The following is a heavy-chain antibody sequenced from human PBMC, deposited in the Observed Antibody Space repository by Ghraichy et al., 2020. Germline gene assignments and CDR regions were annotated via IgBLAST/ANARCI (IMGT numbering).Heavy chain of an antibody. D-gene: IGHD6-13*01. J-gene: IGHJ4*02. CDR1: GFTFSSYA. Sequence: GGSLRLSCAASGFTFSSYAMSWVRQAPGKGLEWVSAIVESGGSTYYADSVKGRFTISRDNSKNTVDLQMNSLRVEDTAVYYCARRGQQRGYFDSWGQGTLVTVSS. V-gene: IGHV3-23*01. CDR2: IVESGGST. CDR3: ARRGQQRGYFDS.